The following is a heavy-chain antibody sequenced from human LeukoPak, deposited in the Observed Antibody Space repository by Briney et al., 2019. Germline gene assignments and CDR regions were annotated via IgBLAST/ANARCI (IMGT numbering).Heavy chain of an antibody. V-gene: IGHV4-4*02. CDR1: GGSISGTNW. J-gene: IGHJ4*02. CDR2: ISLAGQT. CDR3: ARDVLR. Sequence: SETLSLTCGVSGGSISGTNWWSWVRQPPGQGLEWIGEISLAGQTNYNPSLKSRVTMSVDTSRNQFSLKLNSVTAADTAVYYCARDVLRWGQGTLVTVSS.